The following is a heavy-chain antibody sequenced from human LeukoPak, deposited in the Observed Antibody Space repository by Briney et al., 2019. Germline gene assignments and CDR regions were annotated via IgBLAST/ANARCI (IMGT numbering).Heavy chain of an antibody. CDR2: IYYSGSA. CDR1: GGSTSTSLYY. CDR3: ARHEERDYYAMDV. D-gene: IGHD5-24*01. V-gene: IGHV4-39*01. Sequence: SETLSLTCTVSGGSTSTSLYYWGWIRQPPGKGLEWIGYIYYSGSAYYNPSLKSRVTISVDTSKNQFPLKLSSVTAADTAVYYCARHEERDYYAMDVWGQGTTVTVSS. J-gene: IGHJ6*02.